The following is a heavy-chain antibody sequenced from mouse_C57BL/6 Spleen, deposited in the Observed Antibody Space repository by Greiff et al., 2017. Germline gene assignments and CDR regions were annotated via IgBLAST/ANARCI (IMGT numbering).Heavy chain of an antibody. D-gene: IGHD2-5*01. CDR1: GYTFTSYW. Sequence: VQLQQPGAELVMPGASVKLSCKASGYTFTSYWMHWVKQRPGQGLEWIGEIDPSDSYTNSTQKFKGKSTLTVDQSSSPAYMQLRSLTSEDSAVDYCARKDYSNYVGFAYWGQGTLVTVSA. J-gene: IGHJ3*01. V-gene: IGHV1-69*01. CDR2: IDPSDSYT. CDR3: ARKDYSNYVGFAY.